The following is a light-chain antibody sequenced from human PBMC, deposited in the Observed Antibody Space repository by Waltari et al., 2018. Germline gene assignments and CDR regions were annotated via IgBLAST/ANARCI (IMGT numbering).Light chain of an antibody. CDR2: YDR. V-gene: IGLV3-21*04. Sequence: SYVVTQSPPASVAPGETARITRGGDNIGSKSVHWYRQRPCQAPVLVISYDRDRPSGIPERFSGSNSGNTATLTISWVEAEDEADYYCLVWHSTIDHQGVFGGGTKLTVL. CDR1: NIGSKS. J-gene: IGLJ2*01. CDR3: LVWHSTIDHQGV.